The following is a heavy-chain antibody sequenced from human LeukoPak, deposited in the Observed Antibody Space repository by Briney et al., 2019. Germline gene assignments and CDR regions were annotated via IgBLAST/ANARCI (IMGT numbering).Heavy chain of an antibody. CDR2: ISYDGSNK. CDR3: ARGFYTVNFDY. CDR1: GFTFSSYA. J-gene: IGHJ4*02. Sequence: PGRSLRLSCEASGFTFSSYAMHWVRQAPGKGLEWVAVISYDGSNKYYADSVKGRFTISRDNSKNTLYLQMNSLRAEDTAVYYCARGFYTVNFDYWGQGTLVTVSS. D-gene: IGHD2-2*02. V-gene: IGHV3-30*04.